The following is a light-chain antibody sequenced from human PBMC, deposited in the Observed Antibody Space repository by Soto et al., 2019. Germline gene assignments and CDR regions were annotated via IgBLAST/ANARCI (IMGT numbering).Light chain of an antibody. Sequence: DIQMTQSPSSVSASVGDRVTITCRASQGISSWLDWYQQKPGKAPKLLIYAASSLQSGVPSRFSGSGSGTDFTLTISSLQPEVLATYYCQQANSYPPKFTFGPGTKVDIK. CDR2: AAS. CDR1: QGISSW. V-gene: IGKV1-12*01. CDR3: QQANSYPPKFT. J-gene: IGKJ3*01.